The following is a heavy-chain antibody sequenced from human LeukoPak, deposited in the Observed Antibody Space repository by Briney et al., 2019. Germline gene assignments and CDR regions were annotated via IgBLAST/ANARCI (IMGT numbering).Heavy chain of an antibody. CDR2: ISTSSSYI. J-gene: IGHJ3*02. CDR1: GFTFSSNS. D-gene: IGHD1-1*01. V-gene: IGHV3-21*01. CDR3: ASTYWTDAFDI. Sequence: GGSLRLSCAASGFTFSSNSMNWVRQAPGKGLEWVSSISTSSSYIDYADSVKGRFTISRDNARNSLYLQMNSLRAEDTAVYYCASTYWTDAFDIWGQGTMVTVSS.